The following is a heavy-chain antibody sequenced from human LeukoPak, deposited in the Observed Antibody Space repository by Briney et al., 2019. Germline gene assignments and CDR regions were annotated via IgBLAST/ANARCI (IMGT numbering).Heavy chain of an antibody. D-gene: IGHD3-10*01. V-gene: IGHV4-59*01. CDR2: IYYSGST. CDR3: ARDRYGSGSYRAYGMDV. CDR1: GGSISSYY. Sequence: SETLSLTCTVSGGSISSYYWSWIRQPPGKGLEWIGYIYYSGSTNYNPSLKSRVTISVDTSKNQFSLKLSSVTAADTAVYYCARDRYGSGSYRAYGMDVWGQGTTVTVSS. J-gene: IGHJ6*02.